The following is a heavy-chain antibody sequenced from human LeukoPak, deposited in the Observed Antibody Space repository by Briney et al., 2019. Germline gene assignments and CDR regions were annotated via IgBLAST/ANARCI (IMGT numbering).Heavy chain of an antibody. CDR2: ISRSSNSM. J-gene: IGHJ4*02. Sequence: GGFLRLSCAASGFTFSSYSMNWVRQAPGKGLEWVSYISRSSNSMYYADSVKGRFTISRDNAKNSLYLQMSSLRPEDTAMYYCAREIPSGSYAPDYWGQGTLVTVSS. CDR3: AREIPSGSYAPDY. D-gene: IGHD1-26*01. CDR1: GFTFSSYS. V-gene: IGHV3-21*01.